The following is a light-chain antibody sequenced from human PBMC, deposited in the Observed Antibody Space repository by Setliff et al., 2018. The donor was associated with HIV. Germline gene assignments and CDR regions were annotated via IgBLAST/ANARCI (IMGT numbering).Light chain of an antibody. Sequence: QSALAQPASVSGSPGQSITISCTGTSNDVGRYDLVSWYQQHPARAPKLIIYQATRRPSGVSNRFSGSKSGNVASLTISGLQAEDEAEYYCCSNTGSNTLVFGTGTKVTVL. CDR3: CSNTGSNTLV. V-gene: IGLV2-23*01. CDR2: QAT. CDR1: SNDVGRYDL. J-gene: IGLJ1*01.